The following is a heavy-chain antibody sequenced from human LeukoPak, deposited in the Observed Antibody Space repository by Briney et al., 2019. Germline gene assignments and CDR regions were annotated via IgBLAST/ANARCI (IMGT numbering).Heavy chain of an antibody. J-gene: IGHJ4*02. CDR3: ARDRLRGGATTNY. CDR2: ISSSSSTI. V-gene: IGHV3-48*01. D-gene: IGHD1-26*01. Sequence: ETLSLTCTVSGGSISSSSYYWGWIRQPPGKGLEWVSYISSSSSTIYYADSVKGRFTISRDNAKNSLYLQMNSLRAEDTAVYYCARDRLRGGATTNYWGQGTLVTVSS. CDR1: GGSISSSS.